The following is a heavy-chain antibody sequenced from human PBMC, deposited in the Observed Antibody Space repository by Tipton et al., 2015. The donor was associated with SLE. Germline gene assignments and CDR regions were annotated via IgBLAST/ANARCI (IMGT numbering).Heavy chain of an antibody. CDR2: ISSSSSYI. J-gene: IGHJ3*02. D-gene: IGHD2-8*02. CDR3: ARGHCTGGVCSDAFDI. Sequence: SLRLSCAASGFTFSSYSMNWVRQAPGKGLEWVSSISSSSSYIYYADSVKGRFTISRDNAKNSLYLQMNSLRAEDTAVYYCARGHCTGGVCSDAFDIWGQGTMVTVSS. CDR1: GFTFSSYS. V-gene: IGHV3-21*03.